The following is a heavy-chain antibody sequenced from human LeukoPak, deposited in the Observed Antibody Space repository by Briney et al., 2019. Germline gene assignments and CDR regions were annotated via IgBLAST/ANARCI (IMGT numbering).Heavy chain of an antibody. V-gene: IGHV3-9*03. CDR3: AKDMYGSGTSDAFDI. CDR1: GFTFDDYA. Sequence: SLRLSCAASGFTFDDYAMHWVRHATGKGREWGSGISWNRGSIGYGDSVKGRFTISRDNAKNSLYLQMNSLRAEDMALYYCAKDMYGSGTSDAFDIWGQGTMVSVS. CDR2: ISWNRGSI. J-gene: IGHJ3*02. D-gene: IGHD3-10*01.